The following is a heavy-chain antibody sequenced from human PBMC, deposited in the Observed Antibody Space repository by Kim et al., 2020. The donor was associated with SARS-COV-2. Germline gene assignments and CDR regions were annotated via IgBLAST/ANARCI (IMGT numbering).Heavy chain of an antibody. V-gene: IGHV3-23*01. Sequence: GGSLRLSCAASGFTFSSYAMSWVRQAPGKGLEWVSAIRGGGGTTIYADSVKGRFTISRDNSENTLYLQMNSLRAEDTAVYYCTKRVAYMSGCDVYWGQGSLVTVSS. J-gene: IGHJ4*02. CDR3: TKRVAYMSGCDVY. CDR1: GFTFSSYA. D-gene: IGHD6-19*01. CDR2: IRGGGGTT.